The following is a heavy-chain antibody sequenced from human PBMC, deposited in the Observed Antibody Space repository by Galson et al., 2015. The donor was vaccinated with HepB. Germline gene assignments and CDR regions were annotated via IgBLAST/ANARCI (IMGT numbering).Heavy chain of an antibody. Sequence: TLRLSCAASGFTFNNAWMNWVRQAPGQGLEWVGRIKSKTDGGTTDYAAPVKGRFTISRDDSKNTLFLQMNSLKAEDTAVYYCTSSEHYDLYGMDVWGQGTTVTVSS. CDR3: TSSEHYDLYGMDV. V-gene: IGHV3-15*01. D-gene: IGHD3-3*01. J-gene: IGHJ6*02. CDR1: GFTFNNAW. CDR2: IKSKTDGGTT.